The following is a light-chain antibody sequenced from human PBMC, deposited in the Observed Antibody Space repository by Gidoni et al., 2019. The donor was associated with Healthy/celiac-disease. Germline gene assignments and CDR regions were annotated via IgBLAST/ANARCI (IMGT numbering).Light chain of an antibody. Sequence: EIVLTQSPGTLSLSPGERATLSCRASQSVSSSYLAWNHQKPGQAPRLLIYGASSRATGIPDRFSGSGSGTDFTLTISRLEPEDLAVYYCQQYGSSLYTFGQGTKLEIK. CDR1: QSVSSSY. CDR3: QQYGSSLYT. J-gene: IGKJ2*01. V-gene: IGKV3-20*01. CDR2: GAS.